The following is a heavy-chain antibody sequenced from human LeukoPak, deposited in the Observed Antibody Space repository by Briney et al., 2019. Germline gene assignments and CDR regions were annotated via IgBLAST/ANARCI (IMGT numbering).Heavy chain of an antibody. V-gene: IGHV3-21*01. CDR3: ATALGYCSSTSCPNWFDP. D-gene: IGHD2-2*01. CDR1: GFTFSSYS. J-gene: IGHJ5*02. Sequence: GGSLRLSCPASGFTFSSYSMNWVRQAPGKGLEWVSSISSSSSYIYYADSVKGRFTISRDNAKNSLYLQMNSLRAEDTAVYYCATALGYCSSTSCPNWFDPWGQGTLVTVSS. CDR2: ISSSSSYI.